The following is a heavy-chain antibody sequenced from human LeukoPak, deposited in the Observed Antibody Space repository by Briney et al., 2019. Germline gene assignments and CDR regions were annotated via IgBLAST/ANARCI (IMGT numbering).Heavy chain of an antibody. CDR3: ARETLSSSWTYDY. CDR1: GFTFNNYN. CDR2: ISSSSTLI. D-gene: IGHD6-13*01. V-gene: IGHV3-48*01. Sequence: GRSLRLSCAASGFTFNNYNMNWVRQAPGKGLEWVSYISSSSTLIYYADSVKGRFTISRDNAKNSLYLQMIGLGAEDTAVYYCARETLSSSWTYDYWGQGTLVTVSS. J-gene: IGHJ4*02.